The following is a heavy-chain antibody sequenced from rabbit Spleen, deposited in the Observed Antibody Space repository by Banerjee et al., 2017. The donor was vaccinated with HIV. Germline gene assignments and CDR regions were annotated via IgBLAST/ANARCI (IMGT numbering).Heavy chain of an antibody. CDR1: GFSFSNKAV. V-gene: IGHV1S45*01. CDR3: ARDVTDAIVWNFGW. Sequence: QQRLVESGGGLVKPGASLTLTCKASGFSFSNKAVMCWVRQHSGKGLDWIACIDAITGKAVYANWAKCRSTFSTASSTTVTLQMTSLSAADTATFFCARDVTDAIVWNFGWWGPGSRVTVS. D-gene: IGHD4-1*01. J-gene: IGHJ4*01. CDR2: IDAITGKA.